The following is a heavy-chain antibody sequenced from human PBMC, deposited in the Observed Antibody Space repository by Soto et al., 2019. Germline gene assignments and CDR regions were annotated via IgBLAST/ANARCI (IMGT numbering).Heavy chain of an antibody. D-gene: IGHD5-12*01. CDR3: AKDAVSRDGVWLAHV. CDR2: ISASGGLK. CDR1: GFTFTNYA. J-gene: IGHJ4*02. Sequence: EVQLSESGGDLRQPGGSLRLSCAASGFTFTNYAMTWVRQTPGKGLEWVSGISASGGLKYYADSVRGRFTVSRDNSAYAVYLQMNNLRVEDSAIYYCAKDAVSRDGVWLAHVWGQGTVVTVSS. V-gene: IGHV3-23*01.